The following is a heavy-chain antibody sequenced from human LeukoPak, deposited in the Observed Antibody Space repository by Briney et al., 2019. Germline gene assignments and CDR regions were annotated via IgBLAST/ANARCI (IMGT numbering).Heavy chain of an antibody. D-gene: IGHD5-18*01. CDR3: ARGSSGYSYGPTGPVPDAFDI. CDR1: GGSISSGGYY. V-gene: IGHV4-31*03. CDR2: IYYSGST. Sequence: PSETLSLTCTVSGGSISSGGYYWSWIRQHPGKGLEWIGYIYYSGSTYYNPSLKSRVTISVDTSKNQFSLKLSSVTAADTAVYYCARGSSGYSYGPTGPVPDAFDIWGQGTMVTVSS. J-gene: IGHJ3*02.